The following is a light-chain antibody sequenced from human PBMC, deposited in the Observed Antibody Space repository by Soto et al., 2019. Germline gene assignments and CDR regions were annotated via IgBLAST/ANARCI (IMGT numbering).Light chain of an antibody. CDR2: DVS. CDR3: SSYTSSGTLV. CDR1: SSDVGYYNY. V-gene: IGLV2-14*01. Sequence: QSALTQPASVSGSPGQSITISCTGTSSDVGYYNYVSWYQQHPGKAPKLMIYDVSNRPSGVSDRLSGSKSGNTASLTISGLQAEDEAAYYCSSYTSSGTLVFGTGTKLTVL. J-gene: IGLJ1*01.